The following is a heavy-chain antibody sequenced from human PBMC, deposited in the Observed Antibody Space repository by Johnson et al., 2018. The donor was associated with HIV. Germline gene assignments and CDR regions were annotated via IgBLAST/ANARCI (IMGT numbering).Heavy chain of an antibody. D-gene: IGHD3-10*01. CDR3: ARGPLFYYSSGLWAFDI. CDR2: ISDDVSST. CDR1: GFSFSSFA. V-gene: IGHV3-30*04. J-gene: IGHJ3*02. Sequence: VQLVESGGGVVQPGGSLRLSCAASGFSFSSFAMHWVRQAPGKGLEWVALISDDVSSTFYVDSVKGRFTISRDNANNTLYLQMSGLSAEDTAVYYCARGPLFYYSSGLWAFDIWGQGTMVTVSS.